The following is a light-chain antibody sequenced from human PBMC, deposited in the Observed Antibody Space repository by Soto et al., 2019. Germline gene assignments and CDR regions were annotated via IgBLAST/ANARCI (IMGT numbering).Light chain of an antibody. V-gene: IGKV3-20*01. CDR1: EPLSSVY. Sequence: GGAIEPLSSVYLAWYQQRPGQPPRLLIYGASNRATGIPDRFSGSGSGTDFTLIITALSPEHVAIYYYQQDAPSPRRNFGQGTRLEIK. CDR3: QQDAPSPRRN. CDR2: GAS. J-gene: IGKJ5*01.